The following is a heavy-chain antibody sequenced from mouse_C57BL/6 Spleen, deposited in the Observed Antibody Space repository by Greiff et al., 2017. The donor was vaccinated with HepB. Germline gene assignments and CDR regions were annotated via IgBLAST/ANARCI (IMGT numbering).Heavy chain of an antibody. D-gene: IGHD1-1*01. CDR1: GYTFTSYW. CDR3: TRDITTVVAGFDY. Sequence: VQLQQSGTVLARPGASVKMSCKTSGYTFTSYWMHWVKQRPGQGLEWIGAIYPGNSDTSYNQKFKGKAKLTAVTSASTAYMELSSLTNEDSAVYYCTRDITTVVAGFDYWGQGTTLTVSS. CDR2: IYPGNSDT. J-gene: IGHJ2*01. V-gene: IGHV1-5*01.